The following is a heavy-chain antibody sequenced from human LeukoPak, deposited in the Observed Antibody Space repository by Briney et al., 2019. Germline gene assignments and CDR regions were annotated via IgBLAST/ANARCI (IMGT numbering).Heavy chain of an antibody. CDR1: GGTFSSYA. CDR2: IIPILGIA. CDR3: ASGYCSGGSCYGFDP. Sequence: ASVKVSCKASGGTFSSYAISWVRQAPGQGLEWMARIIPILGIANYAQKFQGRVTITADKSTSTAYMELSSLRSEDTAVYYCASGYCSGGSCYGFDPWGQGTLVTVSS. D-gene: IGHD2-15*01. V-gene: IGHV1-69*04. J-gene: IGHJ5*02.